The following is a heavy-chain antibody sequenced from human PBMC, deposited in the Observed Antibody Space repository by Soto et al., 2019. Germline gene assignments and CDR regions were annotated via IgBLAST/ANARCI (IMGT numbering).Heavy chain of an antibody. J-gene: IGHJ5*02. CDR1: GYSFTTYW. Sequence: GESLKISCKASGYSFTTYWIVWVRQMPGKGLEWMGIIYPDDSDTRYSPSFQGQVTILADKSTNTAYLQWSSLKASDTAIYYCARHGRLLTAPTQHWFDPWGQGTLVTVSS. D-gene: IGHD1-1*01. CDR2: IYPDDSDT. V-gene: IGHV5-51*01. CDR3: ARHGRLLTAPTQHWFDP.